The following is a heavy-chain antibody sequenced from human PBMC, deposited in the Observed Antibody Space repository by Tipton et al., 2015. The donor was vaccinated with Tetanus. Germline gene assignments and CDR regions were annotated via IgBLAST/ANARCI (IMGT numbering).Heavy chain of an antibody. V-gene: IGHV1-2*02. D-gene: IGHD2-15*01. CDR3: VRPDRYCSGGSCYLALDY. CDR2: INPNSGGT. Sequence: QVQLVQSGAEVKKPGASVKVSCKASGYTFTGYYMHWVRQAPGQGLEWMGWINPNSGGTNYAQKFQGRVTITADTSTGTAYMDLSSLRSDDTAVYYCVRPDRYCSGGSCYLALDYWGQGTLITVSS. CDR1: GYTFTGYY. J-gene: IGHJ4*02.